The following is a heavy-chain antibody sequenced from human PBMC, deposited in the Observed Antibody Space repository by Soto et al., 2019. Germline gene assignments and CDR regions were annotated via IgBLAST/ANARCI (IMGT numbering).Heavy chain of an antibody. CDR2: IIPILGIA. J-gene: IGHJ6*03. D-gene: IGHD4-17*01. V-gene: IGHV1-69*02. Sequence: ASVKVSCKASGGTFSSYTISWVRQAPGQGLEWMGRIIPILGIANYAQKFQGRVTITADKSTSTAYMELSSLRSEDTAVYYCASPDKDMTTVTSGITEHLEERNYYYYYYMDVWGKGTTVTVSS. CDR3: ASPDKDMTTVTSGITEHLEERNYYYYYYMDV. CDR1: GGTFSSYT.